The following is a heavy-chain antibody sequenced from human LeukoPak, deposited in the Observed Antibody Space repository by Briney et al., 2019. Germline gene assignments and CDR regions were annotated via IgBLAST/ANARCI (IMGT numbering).Heavy chain of an antibody. J-gene: IGHJ5*02. CDR1: GYSISSGYY. CDR2: FCHSGNS. D-gene: IGHD4-11*01. Sequence: KPSETLSLTCAVSGYSISSGYYWGWIRQPPGKGLEWIGSFCHSGNSYYNPSLKSRVSISVDTSKNQFSLNLSSVTAADTALYYCAGHDFYSNYPHNWFDPWGQGTLVTVSS. V-gene: IGHV4-38-2*01. CDR3: AGHDFYSNYPHNWFDP.